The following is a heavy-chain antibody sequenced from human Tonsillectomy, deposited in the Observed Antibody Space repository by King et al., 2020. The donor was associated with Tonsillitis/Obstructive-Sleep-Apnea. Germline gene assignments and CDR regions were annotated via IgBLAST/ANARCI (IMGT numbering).Heavy chain of an antibody. J-gene: IGHJ6*03. V-gene: IGHV3-13*01. CDR1: GFTFSSYD. CDR3: ARGQDCSGGSCYSGFPYYYYYYYMDV. Sequence: QLVQSGGGLVQPGGSLRLSCAASGFTFSSYDMHWVRQATGKGLEWVSAIGTAGDTYYPGSVKGRFTISRENAKNSLYLQMNSLRAGDTAVYYCARGQDCSGGSCYSGFPYYYYYYYMDVWGKGTTVTVSS. D-gene: IGHD2-15*01. CDR2: IGTAGDT.